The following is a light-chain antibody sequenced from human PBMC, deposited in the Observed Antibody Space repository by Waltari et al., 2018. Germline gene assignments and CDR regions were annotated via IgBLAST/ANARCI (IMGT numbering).Light chain of an antibody. V-gene: IGLV1-40*01. CDR2: LNN. J-gene: IGLJ3*02. CDR1: SSHIGAGYD. Sequence: QSVLTPPPSVSGAPGQRVTISCTGSSSHIGAGYDVHWYQQLPGTAPKLLIYLNNNRPSGVPDRFSGSKSGTSASLAITGLQAEDEADYYCQSYDSSLSASVFGGGTKLTVL. CDR3: QSYDSSLSASV.